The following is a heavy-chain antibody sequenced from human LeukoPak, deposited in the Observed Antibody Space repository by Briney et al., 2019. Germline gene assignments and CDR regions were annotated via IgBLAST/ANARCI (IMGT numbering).Heavy chain of an antibody. J-gene: IGHJ4*02. CDR1: GYSFTNYC. CDR2: NHLSDSYS. Sequence: GESLKISCKGSGYSFTNYCISWVRQMPGKGLEWMGRNHLSDSYSNYSPSFQGHVTISADKSISTAYLQWSSLRASDTAMYYCARDTAKAYYDSSGYDDYCGQGTLVTVSS. CDR3: ARDTAKAYYDSSGYDDY. V-gene: IGHV5-10-1*01. D-gene: IGHD3-22*01.